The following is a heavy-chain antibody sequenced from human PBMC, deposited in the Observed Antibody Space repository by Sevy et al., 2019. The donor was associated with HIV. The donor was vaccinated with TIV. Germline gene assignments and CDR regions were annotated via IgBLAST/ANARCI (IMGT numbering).Heavy chain of an antibody. CDR2: IYPGDSDT. CDR1: GYSFTSYW. Sequence: GESLKISCKGSGYSFTSYWIGWVRQMPGKGLEWMGIIYPGDSDTRYSPSFQGQVTISADKSINTAYLQWSSLKASDTAMYYCARQDPTYYYGMDVWGQRTTVTVSS. D-gene: IGHD1-1*01. V-gene: IGHV5-51*01. CDR3: ARQDPTYYYGMDV. J-gene: IGHJ6*02.